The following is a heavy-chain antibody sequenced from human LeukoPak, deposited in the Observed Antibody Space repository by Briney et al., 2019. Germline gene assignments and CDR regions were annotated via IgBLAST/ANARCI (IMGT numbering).Heavy chain of an antibody. CDR2: IYYSGST. CDR1: GGSISSHF. Sequence: SETLSLTCTVSGGSISSHFWSWIRQPPGKGLEWIGYIYYSGSTNYNPSLKSRVTISVDTSKNQFSLKLSSVTAADTAVYYFASLLDYFDYWGQGTLVTVSS. J-gene: IGHJ4*02. CDR3: ASLLDYFDY. V-gene: IGHV4-59*08.